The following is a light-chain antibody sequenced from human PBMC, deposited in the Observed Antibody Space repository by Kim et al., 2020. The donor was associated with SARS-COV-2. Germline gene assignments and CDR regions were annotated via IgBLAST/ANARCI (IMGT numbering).Light chain of an antibody. V-gene: IGKV3-15*01. CDR3: QQYNDWPLLT. J-gene: IGKJ4*01. Sequence: PGERVTLSCRASQSVKNNLAWYQQRPGQAPRLLIYGASTRATDISARFSGSGSGTEFTLTIRSLQSDDLAVYYCQQYNDWPLLTFGGGTKVDIK. CDR1: QSVKNN. CDR2: GAS.